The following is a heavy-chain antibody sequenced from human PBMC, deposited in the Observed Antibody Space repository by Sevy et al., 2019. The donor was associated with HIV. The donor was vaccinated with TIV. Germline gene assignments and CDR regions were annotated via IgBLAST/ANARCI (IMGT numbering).Heavy chain of an antibody. CDR2: MNPSRGNT. CDR3: ARRRGFGELLGLGY. CDR1: GYTFTTYD. Sequence: ASVKVSCRTSGYTFTTYDINWVRQATGQGLEWMGWMNPSRGNTGSAQKFQGRLTMTRDTSTSTAYMELSSLESQDTAWYYCARRRGFGELLGLGYWGQGTLVTVSS. J-gene: IGHJ4*02. V-gene: IGHV1-8*01. D-gene: IGHD3-10*01.